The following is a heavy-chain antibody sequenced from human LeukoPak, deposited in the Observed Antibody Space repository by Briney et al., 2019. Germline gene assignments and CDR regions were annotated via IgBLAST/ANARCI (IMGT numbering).Heavy chain of an antibody. D-gene: IGHD1-26*01. Sequence: PGGSLRLSCAASGFTVSSNYMSWVRQAPGKGLEWVSVIYSGGSTYYADSVKGRFTISRDNSKNTLYLQLNSLRVDGTAVYYCARGPSGTYSPIPFDYWGQGTLVTVSS. V-gene: IGHV3-53*01. J-gene: IGHJ4*02. CDR1: GFTVSSNY. CDR2: IYSGGST. CDR3: ARGPSGTYSPIPFDY.